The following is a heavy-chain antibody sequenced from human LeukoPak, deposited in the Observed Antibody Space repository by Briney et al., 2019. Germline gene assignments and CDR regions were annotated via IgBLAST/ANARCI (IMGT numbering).Heavy chain of an antibody. CDR1: GGSFSGYY. CDR3: ARFGFEYDVGSGIHFYYMDV. D-gene: IGHD3-10*01. V-gene: IGHV4-34*01. J-gene: IGHJ6*03. CDR2: INHSGNR. Sequence: SETLSLTCGVSGGSFSGYYWSWIRQSPGKGLEWIGEINHSGNRKSNPSLENRLTMSVDTSKKHISLNLTSVTAADTAVYYCARFGFEYDVGSGIHFYYMDVWGTGTTVTVSS.